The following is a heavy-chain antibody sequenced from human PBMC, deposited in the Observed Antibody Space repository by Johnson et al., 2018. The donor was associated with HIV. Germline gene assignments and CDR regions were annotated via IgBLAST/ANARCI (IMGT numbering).Heavy chain of an antibody. CDR3: ARSGPNWAFDF. J-gene: IGHJ3*01. D-gene: IGHD1-1*01. V-gene: IGHV3-74*02. Sequence: VQLVESGGGLVQPGRSLRLSCAASGFTFSDYYMSWIRQAPGKGLVWVSRISSDGSSTYYADSVKGRFTISRDNARNTMFVQMNSLRAEDTAVYYCARSGPNWAFDFWGRGTMVTVSS. CDR2: ISSDGSST. CDR1: GFTFSDYY.